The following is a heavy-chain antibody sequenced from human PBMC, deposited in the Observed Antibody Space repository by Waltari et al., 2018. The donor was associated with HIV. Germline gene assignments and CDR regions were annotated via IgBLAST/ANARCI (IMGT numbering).Heavy chain of an antibody. J-gene: IGHJ4*02. Sequence: QIQLVQSGLEVKEPGASVRVSCKASGHNFVNSVIAWVRQAPGQGLEWMGWISARKGKKVYSQKFQGRVTMTTDTSSTTFYLDLRSLTSDDTAVYFGAREVENLYVFDDWGQGTLVAVSS. CDR2: ISARKGKK. D-gene: IGHD1-1*01. CDR1: GHNFVNSV. V-gene: IGHV1-18*01. CDR3: AREVENLYVFDD.